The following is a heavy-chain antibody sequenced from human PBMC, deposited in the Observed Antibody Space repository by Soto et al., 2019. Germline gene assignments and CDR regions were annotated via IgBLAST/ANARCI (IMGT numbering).Heavy chain of an antibody. CDR3: ARDRAAASNY. CDR2: IYYSGST. Sequence: QVQLQESGPGLVKPWETLSLTCTVSRGSISSYYWSWMRQPPGKGLEWIGYIYYSGSTNYNPSLKSRCTISVDTSKNQFSLKLSSVTAADTAVYYCARDRAAASNYWGQGTLVTVSS. CDR1: RGSISSYY. D-gene: IGHD6-13*01. V-gene: IGHV4-59*01. J-gene: IGHJ4*02.